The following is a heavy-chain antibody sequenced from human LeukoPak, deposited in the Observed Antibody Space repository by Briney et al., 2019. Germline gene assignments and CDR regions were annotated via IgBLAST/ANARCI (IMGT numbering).Heavy chain of an antibody. CDR2: IYYSGST. J-gene: IGHJ6*03. Sequence: PSETLSLTCTVSGGSISSSSYYWGWIRQPPGKGLEWIGSIYYSGSTYYNPALKIRVTISVDTSKNQFSLKLSSVTAADTAVYYCTRGSIAYYYMDVWGKGTTVTISS. D-gene: IGHD3-22*01. V-gene: IGHV4-39*07. CDR3: TRGSIAYYYMDV. CDR1: GGSISSSSYY.